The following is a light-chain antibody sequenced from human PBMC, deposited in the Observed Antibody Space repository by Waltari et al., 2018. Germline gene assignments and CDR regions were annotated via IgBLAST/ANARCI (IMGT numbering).Light chain of an antibody. CDR2: LNSDGRK. V-gene: IGLV4-69*02. CDR1: SGPSNYA. Sequence: QLVLTQSPSSSASLGAAVNLTCTLSSGPSNYAIASHQQQPEKGPRYLMILNSDGRKSKGDGIPDRFSGSSSGAERHLTISSLQSEDEADYFCQTWATGIVVFGGGTKLTVL. CDR3: QTWATGIVV. J-gene: IGLJ2*01.